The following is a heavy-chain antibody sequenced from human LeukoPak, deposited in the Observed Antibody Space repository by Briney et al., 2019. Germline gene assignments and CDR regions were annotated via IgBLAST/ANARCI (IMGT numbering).Heavy chain of an antibody. CDR3: ARAQGYCSSTSCYTGDDY. J-gene: IGHJ4*02. D-gene: IGHD2-2*02. CDR1: GFTFSSYS. V-gene: IGHV3-21*01. Sequence: GGSPRLSCAASGFTFSSYSMNWVRQAPGKGLEWVSSISSSSSYIYYADSVKGRFTISRDNAKNSLYLQMNSLRAEDTAVYYCARAQGYCSSTSCYTGDDYWGQGTLVTVSS. CDR2: ISSSSSYI.